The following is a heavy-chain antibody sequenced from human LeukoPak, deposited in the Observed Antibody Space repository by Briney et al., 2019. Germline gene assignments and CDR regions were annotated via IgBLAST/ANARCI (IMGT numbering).Heavy chain of an antibody. CDR1: GGSISSYY. V-gene: IGHV4-59*01. CDR3: ARDRRGSSCPFDI. CDR2: IYYSGST. Sequence: PSETLSLTCTVSGGSISSYYWSWIRQPPGKGLEWIGYIYYSGSTNYNPSLKSRVTISVDTSKNQFSLKLSSVTAADTAVYYCARDRRGSSCPFDIWGQGTMVTVSS. J-gene: IGHJ3*02. D-gene: IGHD6-13*01.